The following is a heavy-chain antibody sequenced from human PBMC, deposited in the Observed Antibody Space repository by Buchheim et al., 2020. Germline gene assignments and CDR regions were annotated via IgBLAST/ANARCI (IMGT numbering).Heavy chain of an antibody. Sequence: QVQLVQSGAEVKKPGSSVKVSCKASGGTFSDYAISWVRQAPGQGLEWMGGIIPFSGTPNSSRKFQGRVTITADVSTSTAYMELSSLRSEDTAVFYCARPKEYSSFYFDLWGRGTL. CDR1: GGTFSDYA. V-gene: IGHV1-69*01. CDR3: ARPKEYSSFYFDL. CDR2: IIPFSGTP. J-gene: IGHJ2*01. D-gene: IGHD6-6*01.